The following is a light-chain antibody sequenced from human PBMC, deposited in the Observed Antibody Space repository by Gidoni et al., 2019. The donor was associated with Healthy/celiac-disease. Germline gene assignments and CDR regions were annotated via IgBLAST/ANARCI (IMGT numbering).Light chain of an antibody. CDR3: AAWDDSLNGRYV. Sequence: QSVLTQPPSASGTPRQRVTLSCSGSSSNLGSNTVNWYQQLPGTAPKLLIYSNNQRPSGVPDRFSGSKSGTSASLAISGLQSEDEADYYCAAWDDSLNGRYVFGTGTKVTVL. CDR2: SNN. CDR1: SSNLGSNT. J-gene: IGLJ1*01. V-gene: IGLV1-44*01.